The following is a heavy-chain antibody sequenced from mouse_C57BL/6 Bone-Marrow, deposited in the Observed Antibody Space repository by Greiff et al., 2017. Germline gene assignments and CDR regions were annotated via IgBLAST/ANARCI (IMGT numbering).Heavy chain of an antibody. D-gene: IGHD1-1*01. CDR2: IDPSDSET. CDR1: GYTFTSYW. CDR3: ARDPFYGSSDGYFAV. Sequence: QVHVKQPGAELVRPGSSVTLSCKASGYTFTSYWMHWVKQRPIQGLEWIGNIDPSDSETHYNQKFKDKATLTVDKSSSTAYMQLRSLTSEDSAVYYCARDPFYGSSDGYFAVWGTGTTVTVSS. J-gene: IGHJ1*03. V-gene: IGHV1-52*01.